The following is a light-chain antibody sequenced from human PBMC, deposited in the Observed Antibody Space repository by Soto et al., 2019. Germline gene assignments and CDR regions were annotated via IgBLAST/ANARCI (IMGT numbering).Light chain of an antibody. CDR1: NRDVGSYNL. J-gene: IGLJ3*02. Sequence: QSALTQPASVSGSPGQSITIACTGTNRDVGSYNLVSWYQQRPGEAPKLIISEVRNRPSGISYRFTGSKSGHTASLTISGPQAEDEADYYCSSYTTTSTLVFGGGTKLTVL. CDR3: SSYTTTSTLV. V-gene: IGLV2-14*01. CDR2: EVR.